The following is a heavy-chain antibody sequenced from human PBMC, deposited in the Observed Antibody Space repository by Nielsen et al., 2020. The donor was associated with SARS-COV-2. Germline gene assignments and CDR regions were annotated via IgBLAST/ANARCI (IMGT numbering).Heavy chain of an antibody. CDR3: ARDGSGYYDSSGYYDY. CDR2: ISSSGSTI. D-gene: IGHD3-22*01. Sequence: GESLKISCAASGFTFSSYEMNWVRQAPGKGLEWVSYISSSGSTIYYADSVKGRFTISRDNAKNSLYLQMNSLRAEDTAVYYCARDGSGYYDSSGYYDYWGQGTLVTVSS. V-gene: IGHV3-48*03. CDR1: GFTFSSYE. J-gene: IGHJ4*02.